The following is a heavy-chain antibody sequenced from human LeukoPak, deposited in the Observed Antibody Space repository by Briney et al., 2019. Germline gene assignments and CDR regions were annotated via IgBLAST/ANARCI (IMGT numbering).Heavy chain of an antibody. CDR1: GYTFTSYY. V-gene: IGHV1-18*04. CDR2: ISAYNGNT. Sequence: ASVKVSCKTSGYTFTSYYIHWVRQAPGQGLEWMGWISAYNGNTNYAQKLQGRVTMTTDTSTSTAYMELRSLRSDDTAVYYCARTLRAVTTFFVYWGQGTLVTVSS. CDR3: ARTLRAVTTFFVY. D-gene: IGHD4-17*01. J-gene: IGHJ4*02.